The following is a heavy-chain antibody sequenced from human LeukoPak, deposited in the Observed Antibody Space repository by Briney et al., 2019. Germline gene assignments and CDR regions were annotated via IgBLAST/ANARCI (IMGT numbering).Heavy chain of an antibody. CDR2: ISSNGGST. CDR1: GSTFCSYA. V-gene: IGHV3-64D*06. Sequence: GGSLRLSCSASGSTFCSYAMHWVRQAPGKGLEYVSAISSNGGSTYYADSVKGRFTISRDNSKNTLYLQMSSLRAEDTAVYYCVKDRFLGWLQTAIKYSFDYWGQGTLVTVSS. CDR3: VKDRFLGWLQTAIKYSFDY. D-gene: IGHD3-3*01. J-gene: IGHJ4*02.